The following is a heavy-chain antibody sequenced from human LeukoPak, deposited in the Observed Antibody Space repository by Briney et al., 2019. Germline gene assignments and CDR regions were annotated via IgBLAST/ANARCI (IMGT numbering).Heavy chain of an antibody. CDR2: IYYSGST. D-gene: IGHD6-6*01. Sequence: NPSETLSLTCTVSGGSISSSSYYWGWIRQPPGKGLEWIGSIYYSGSTYYNPSLKSRVTISVDTSTNQFSLKLSSVTAADTAVYYCARHEQLIPPSWGQGTLITVSS. CDR3: ARHEQLIPPS. J-gene: IGHJ4*02. CDR1: GGSISSSSYY. V-gene: IGHV4-39*01.